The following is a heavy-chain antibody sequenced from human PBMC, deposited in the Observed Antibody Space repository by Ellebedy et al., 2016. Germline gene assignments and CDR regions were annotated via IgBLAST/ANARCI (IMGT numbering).Heavy chain of an antibody. CDR2: MSSDGSDK. CDR3: ARDPAKGTSGWYY. D-gene: IGHD6-19*01. V-gene: IGHV3-30*03. J-gene: IGHJ4*02. Sequence: GESLKISCAASGFTFNSHYMHWVRQAPGKGLEWVAIMSSDGSDKRYADSVRGRFTISRDNSKSTLYLQVDSLRAEDTAVYYCARDPAKGTSGWYYWGQGTLVTVSS. CDR1: GFTFNSHY.